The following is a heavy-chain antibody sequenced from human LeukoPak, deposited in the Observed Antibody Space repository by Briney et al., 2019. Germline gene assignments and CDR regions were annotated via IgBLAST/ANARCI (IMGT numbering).Heavy chain of an antibody. CDR1: GYTFTDYY. D-gene: IGHD1-1*01. J-gene: IGHJ3*02. Sequence: ASVTVSCKASGYTFTDYYIHWVRQAPGQGTEWMGWIKPKTGSTNYPQKFQGRVTMTRDTSISTANMELSRLRSDDTAVYFCARDLDDAFDSWGQGTMVTVSS. V-gene: IGHV1-2*02. CDR3: ARDLDDAFDS. CDR2: IKPKTGST.